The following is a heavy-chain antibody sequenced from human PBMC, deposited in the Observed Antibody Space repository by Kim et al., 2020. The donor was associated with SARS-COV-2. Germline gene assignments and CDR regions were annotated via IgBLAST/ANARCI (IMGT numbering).Heavy chain of an antibody. CDR1: GGSISSSSYY. J-gene: IGHJ6*02. Sequence: SETLSLTCTVSGGSISSSSYYWGWIRQPPGKGLEWIGSIYYSGSTYYNPSLKSRVTISVDTSKNQFSLKLSSVTAADTAVYYCARPFDYYGMDVWGQGTTVTVSS. CDR3: ARPFDYYGMDV. CDR2: IYYSGST. V-gene: IGHV4-39*01.